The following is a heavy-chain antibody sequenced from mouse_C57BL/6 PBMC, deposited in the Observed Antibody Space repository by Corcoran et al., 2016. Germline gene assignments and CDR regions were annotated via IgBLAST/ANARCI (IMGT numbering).Heavy chain of an antibody. D-gene: IGHD2-1*01. V-gene: IGHV9-3*01. CDR3: ASYGNYGPGYWYFDV. J-gene: IGHJ1*03. Sequence: QIQLVQSGPELKKPGETVKISCKASGYTFTTYGMSWVKQAPGKGLKWMGWINTYSGVPTYADDFKGRFAFSLETSASTAYLQINNLKNEDTATYFCASYGNYGPGYWYFDVWGTGTTVTVSS. CDR2: INTYSGVP. CDR1: GYTFTTYG.